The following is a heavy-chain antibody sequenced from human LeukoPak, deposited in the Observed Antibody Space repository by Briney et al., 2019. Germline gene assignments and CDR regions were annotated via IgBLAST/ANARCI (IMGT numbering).Heavy chain of an antibody. D-gene: IGHD3-10*01. CDR2: ISGSGGST. V-gene: IGHV3-23*01. J-gene: IGHJ4*02. CDR3: AVPSVLWFGELCY. Sequence: GGSLRLSCAASGFTFGSYAMSWVRQAPGKGLEWVSAISGSGGSTYYADSVKGRFTISRDNSKNTLYLQMNSLRAEDTAVYYCAVPSVLWFGELCYWGQGTLVTVSS. CDR1: GFTFGSYA.